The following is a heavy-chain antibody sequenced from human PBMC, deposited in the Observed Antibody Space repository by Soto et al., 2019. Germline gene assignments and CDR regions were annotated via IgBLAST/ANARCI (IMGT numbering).Heavy chain of an antibody. CDR1: GFTFSSYD. D-gene: IGHD2-8*02. V-gene: IGHV3-64*01. CDR2: ISSNGGVT. J-gene: IGHJ4*02. CDR3: ARKEGYCAGGGFHYEY. Sequence: EVQLVESGGGLVQPGGSLRLSCAASGFTFSSYDMHWVRQAPGKGLEYVSAISSNGGVTYYANSVKGRFTISRDNSKNTLYLQMGSLRPEDMAVYYCARKEGYCAGGGFHYEYWGQGTLVTVSS.